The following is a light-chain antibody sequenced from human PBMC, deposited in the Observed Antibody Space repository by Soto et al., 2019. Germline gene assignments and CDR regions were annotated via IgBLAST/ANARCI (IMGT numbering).Light chain of an antibody. J-gene: IGLJ1*01. V-gene: IGLV2-14*01. Sequence: QSVLTQPASLSGSPGQSITISCTGTSSDVVGYNYVSWYQQHPGKAPKFMIYDVSNRPSGVSTRFSGSKSGNTASLTISGLQAEDEADYYCNSYTTSNTRQIVFGTGTKVTVL. CDR2: DVS. CDR3: NSYTTSNTRQIV. CDR1: SSDVVGYNY.